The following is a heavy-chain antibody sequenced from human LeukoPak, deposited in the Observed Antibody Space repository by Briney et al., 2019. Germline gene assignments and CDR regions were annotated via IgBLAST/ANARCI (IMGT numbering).Heavy chain of an antibody. D-gene: IGHD6-19*01. CDR3: ASLPRIAVAGSVGYYYYYYMDV. V-gene: IGHV4-34*01. Sequence: SETLSLTCAVYGGCFTGYYWGWIRQPPGKGLEWIGEINHSGSTNYNPSLKSRVTISVDTSKNQFSLKLSSVTAADTAVYYCASLPRIAVAGSVGYYYYYYMDVWGKGTTVTISS. CDR2: INHSGST. CDR1: GGCFTGYY. J-gene: IGHJ6*03.